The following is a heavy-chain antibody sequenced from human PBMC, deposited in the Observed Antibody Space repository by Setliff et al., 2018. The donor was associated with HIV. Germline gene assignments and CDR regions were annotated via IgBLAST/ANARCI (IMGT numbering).Heavy chain of an antibody. CDR1: GASITSGSFY. Sequence: PSETLSLTCTVSGASITSGSFYWSWIRQPAGKGLEWIGRVYTSGTTNYNPSLKSRVTISVDTSKNQFSLKLSSVTAADTAVYYCARDRLYSSGWESAGYYYYYMDVWGKGTTVTVSS. J-gene: IGHJ6*03. CDR3: ARDRLYSSGWESAGYYYYYMDV. CDR2: VYTSGTT. D-gene: IGHD6-19*01. V-gene: IGHV4-61*02.